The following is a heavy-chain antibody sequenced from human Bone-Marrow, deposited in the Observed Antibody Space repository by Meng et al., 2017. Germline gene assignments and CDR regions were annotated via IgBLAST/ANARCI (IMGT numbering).Heavy chain of an antibody. D-gene: IGHD3-9*01. J-gene: IGHJ4*02. CDR1: GFTFSSYN. Sequence: GESLKISCAASGFTFSSYNMHWVRQTPGEGLVWVSRINTDANITTYADSVKGRFTISRDDDKNTVYLQMNSLRAEDTAVYYCARDADWVIFDHWGQGALVTVSS. CDR3: ARDADWVIFDH. V-gene: IGHV3-74*03. CDR2: INTDANIT.